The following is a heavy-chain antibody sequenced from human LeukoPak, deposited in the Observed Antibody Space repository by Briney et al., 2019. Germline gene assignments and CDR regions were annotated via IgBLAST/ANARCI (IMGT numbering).Heavy chain of an antibody. CDR3: AKEGPLEWFDY. CDR2: ISGSGGST. V-gene: IGHV3-23*01. CDR1: GGSISSSN. J-gene: IGHJ5*01. Sequence: PSETLSLTCAVSGGSISSSNWWSWVRQAPGKGLEWVSAISGSGGSTYYADSVKGRFTISRDNSKNTLYLQMNSLRAEDTAVYYCAKEGPLEWFDYWGQGTLVTVSS. D-gene: IGHD3-3*01.